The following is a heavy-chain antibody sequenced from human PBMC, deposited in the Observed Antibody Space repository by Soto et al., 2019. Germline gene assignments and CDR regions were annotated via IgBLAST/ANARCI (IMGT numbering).Heavy chain of an antibody. CDR2: IYYSGST. CDR3: ARDEHWFDP. Sequence: PSETLSLTCTVSGGSISSYYWSWIRQPPGKGLEWIGYIYYSGSTNYNPSLKSRVTLSVDTSKNQFSLKLSSVTAADTAVYYCARDEHWFDPWGQGTLVTVSS. J-gene: IGHJ5*02. CDR1: GGSISSYY. V-gene: IGHV4-59*01.